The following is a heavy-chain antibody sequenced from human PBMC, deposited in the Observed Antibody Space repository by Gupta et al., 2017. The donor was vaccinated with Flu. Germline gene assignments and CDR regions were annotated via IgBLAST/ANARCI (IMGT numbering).Heavy chain of an antibody. CDR2: ISSGSSYI. CDR3: ARDHDYSKQNGGCMDV. J-gene: IGHJ6*02. V-gene: IGHV3-21*06. Sequence: PGRGLEWVAHISSGSSYIYYADSVKGRFTISRDNAKNSLYLQMNSLRAEDTAVYYCARDHDYSKQNGGCMDVWGQGTMVTVSS. D-gene: IGHD6-13*01.